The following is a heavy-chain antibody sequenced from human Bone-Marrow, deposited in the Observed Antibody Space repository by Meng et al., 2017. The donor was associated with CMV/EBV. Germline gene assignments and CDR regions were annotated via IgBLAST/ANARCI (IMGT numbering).Heavy chain of an antibody. CDR3: ARGRNYYDSSGYHPFDY. Sequence: QVQRGQAGAEVKKPGASVKVSCKASGYTFTGYYMHWVRQAPGQGLEWMGWINPNSGGTNYAQKFQGRVTMTRDTSISTAYMELSRLRSDDTAVYYCARGRNYYDSSGYHPFDYWGQGTLVTVSS. J-gene: IGHJ4*02. CDR2: INPNSGGT. V-gene: IGHV1-2*02. CDR1: GYTFTGYY. D-gene: IGHD3-22*01.